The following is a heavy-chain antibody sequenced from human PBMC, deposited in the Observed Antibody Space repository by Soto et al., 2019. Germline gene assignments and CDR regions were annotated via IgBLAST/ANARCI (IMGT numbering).Heavy chain of an antibody. CDR1: GGTFSSYA. CDR2: IIPIFGTA. D-gene: IGHD3-10*01. Sequence: QVQLVQSGAEVQKPGSSVKVSCKASGGTFSSYAISWVRQAPGQGLEWMGGIIPIFGTANYAQKFQGRVMITADESTSTAYMELSSLRSEDTAVYYCARGDKITMVRGVIISPLGYFDYWGQGTLVTVSS. CDR3: ARGDKITMVRGVIISPLGYFDY. V-gene: IGHV1-69*01. J-gene: IGHJ4*02.